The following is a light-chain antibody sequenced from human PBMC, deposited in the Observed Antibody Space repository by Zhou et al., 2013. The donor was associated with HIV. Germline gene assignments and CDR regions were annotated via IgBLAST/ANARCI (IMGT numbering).Light chain of an antibody. CDR2: VGS. J-gene: IGKJ4*01. Sequence: DIVMTQSPLSLPVTPGEPASISCRSSQSLLHSNGYSYLDWYLQKPGQSPQLLIKVGSIRAAGVPDRFSGSGSGTDFTLTISRVEAEDVGVYFCMQALHTFTFGGGPRWRSN. V-gene: IGKV2-28*01. CDR1: QSLLHSNGYSY. CDR3: MQALHTFT.